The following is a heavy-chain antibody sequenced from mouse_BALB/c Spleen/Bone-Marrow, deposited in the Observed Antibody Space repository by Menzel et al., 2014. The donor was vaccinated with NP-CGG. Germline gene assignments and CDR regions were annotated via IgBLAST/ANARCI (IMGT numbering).Heavy chain of an antibody. CDR3: ARSGYYEGFAY. Sequence: VQLKESGPELVKPGASVKISCKASGCSFTGYFMNWVMQSHGKSLEWIGRINPYNGDTFYNQKFKGKATLTVDKSSSTAHMELRSLASEDSAVYYCARSGYYEGFAYRPKGTLVTVSA. CDR2: INPYNGDT. V-gene: IGHV1-20*02. CDR1: GCSFTGYF. J-gene: IGHJ3*01. D-gene: IGHD2-4*01.